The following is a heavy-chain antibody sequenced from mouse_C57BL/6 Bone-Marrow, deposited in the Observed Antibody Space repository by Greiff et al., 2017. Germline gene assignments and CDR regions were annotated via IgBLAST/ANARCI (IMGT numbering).Heavy chain of an antibody. V-gene: IGHV5-9*01. CDR3: ARQVYYGYDSFDY. CDR2: ISGGGGNT. D-gene: IGHD2-2*01. CDR1: GFTFSSYT. J-gene: IGHJ2*01. Sequence: EVKLMESGGGLVKPGGSLKLSCAASGFTFSSYTMSWVRQTPEKRLEWVATISGGGGNTYYPDSVKGRFTITRDNAKNTLYLQMSSLRSEDTALYYCARQVYYGYDSFDYWGQGTTLTVSS.